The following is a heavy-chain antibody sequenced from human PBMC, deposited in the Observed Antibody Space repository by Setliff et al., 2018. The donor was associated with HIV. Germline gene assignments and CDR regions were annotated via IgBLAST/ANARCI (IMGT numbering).Heavy chain of an antibody. V-gene: IGHV1-8*02. J-gene: IGHJ4*02. Sequence: ASVKVSFKASGYSFTSYDINWVRQATGQGLEWMGWMNPNSGNTGYAQKFQGRVTMTRNTSISTAYMELSSLRSDDTAVYYCVSRSRHMVRGYYFDYWGQGALVTVSS. D-gene: IGHD3-10*01. CDR3: VSRSRHMVRGYYFDY. CDR1: GYSFTSYD. CDR2: MNPNSGNT.